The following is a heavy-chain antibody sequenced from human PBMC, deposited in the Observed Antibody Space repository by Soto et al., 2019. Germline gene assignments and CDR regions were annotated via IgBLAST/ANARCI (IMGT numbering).Heavy chain of an antibody. V-gene: IGHV4-30-4*01. J-gene: IGHJ4*02. CDR1: GGSISSGDYY. CDR3: ARDSYDSSGSSGYSFDY. CDR2: IYYSGST. Sequence: QVQLQESGPGLVKPSQTLSLTCTVSGGSISSGDYYWNWIRQPPGKGLEWIGYIYYSGSTYYNPSLKSRVTISVDTSKNKFSLKLSSVTAADTAVYYCARDSYDSSGSSGYSFDYWGQGTLVTVSS. D-gene: IGHD3-22*01.